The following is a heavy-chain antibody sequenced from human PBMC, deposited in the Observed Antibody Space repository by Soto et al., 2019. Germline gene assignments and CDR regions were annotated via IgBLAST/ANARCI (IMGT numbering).Heavy chain of an antibody. Sequence: EVQLVESGGGLVKPGGSLRLSCAASGFTFNSYSMNWVRQAPGKGVEWVSSISSSSSDIYYADSLKGRFTISRDNAKNSLYLQINNMKAEDTAVYYCARDPGRVCAVFDYWGQGTLVTVSS. CDR1: GFTFNSYS. J-gene: IGHJ4*02. CDR3: ARDPGRVCAVFDY. D-gene: IGHD3-3*01. CDR2: ISSSSSDI. V-gene: IGHV3-21*01.